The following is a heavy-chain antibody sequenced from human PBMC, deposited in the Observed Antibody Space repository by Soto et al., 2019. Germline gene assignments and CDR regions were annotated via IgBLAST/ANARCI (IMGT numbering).Heavy chain of an antibody. CDR1: GFSLSTSGVG. V-gene: IGHV2-5*02. CDR2: IYWDDDK. J-gene: IGHJ4*02. Sequence: QITLKESGPTLVKPTQTLTLTCTFSGFSLSTSGVGVGWIRQPPGKALEWLALIYWDDDKRYSPSLKSRLTITKDTSKTQVVLTMTNMDPVDTATYYCAHGPYNGDQDYFDYWGQGTLVTVSS. D-gene: IGHD4-17*01. CDR3: AHGPYNGDQDYFDY.